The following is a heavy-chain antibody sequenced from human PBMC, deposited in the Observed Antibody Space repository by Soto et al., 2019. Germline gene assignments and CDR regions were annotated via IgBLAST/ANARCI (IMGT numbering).Heavy chain of an antibody. V-gene: IGHV3-33*08. D-gene: IGHD5-18*01. CDR2: IWYDGSNK. J-gene: IGHJ6*02. Sequence: PGGSLRLSCVASGFPFSPFWMSWVRQAPGKGLEWVAVIWYDGSNKYYADSVKGRFTISRDNSKNTLYLQMNSLRAEDTAVYYCARNTAMEYYYYYGMDVWGQGTTVTVSS. CDR3: ARNTAMEYYYYYGMDV. CDR1: GFPFSPFW.